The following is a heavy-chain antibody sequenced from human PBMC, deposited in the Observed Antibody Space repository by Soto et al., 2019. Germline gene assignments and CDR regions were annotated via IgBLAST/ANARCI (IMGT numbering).Heavy chain of an antibody. CDR1: SGSISSSNW. J-gene: IGHJ6*03. CDR2: IYHSGST. CDR3: ARGSKGYYYYMDV. Sequence: QVQLQESGPGLVKPSGTLSLTCAVSSGSISSSNWWRWVRQPPGKGLEWIGEIYHSGSTNYNPSLKSRVTISEDKSKDKFSLKLSSVTAADTAVYYCARGSKGYYYYMDVWGKGTTVTVSS. V-gene: IGHV4-4*02.